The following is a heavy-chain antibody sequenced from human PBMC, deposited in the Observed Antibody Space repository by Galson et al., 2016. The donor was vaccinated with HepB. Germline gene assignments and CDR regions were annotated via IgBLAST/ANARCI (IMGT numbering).Heavy chain of an antibody. CDR2: FSYDGSTK. Sequence: SLRLSCAASGFTFTNYAMHWVRQAPGKGLEWVASFSYDGSTKYYAESVKGRFTISRDESKNTVFLQMNSLIAEDTAIYFCAKGLSAVAKGYFDHWGYFEHWGQGTLVTVSS. CDR1: GFTFTNYA. CDR3: AKGLSAVAKGYFDHWGYFEH. D-gene: IGHD2/OR15-2a*01. V-gene: IGHV3-30-3*01. J-gene: IGHJ4*02.